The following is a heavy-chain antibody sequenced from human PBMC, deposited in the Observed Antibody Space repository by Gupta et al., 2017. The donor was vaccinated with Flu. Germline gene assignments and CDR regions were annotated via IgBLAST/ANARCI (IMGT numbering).Heavy chain of an antibody. CDR3: ATYCSSTSCYTRTFDY. V-gene: IGHV3-11*01. Sequence: SWIRQAPGKGLEWVSYISSSGSTIYYADSVKGRFTISRDNAKNSLYLQMNSLRAEDTAVYYCATYCSSTSCYTRTFDYWGQGTLVTVSS. J-gene: IGHJ4*02. D-gene: IGHD2-2*02. CDR2: ISSSGSTI.